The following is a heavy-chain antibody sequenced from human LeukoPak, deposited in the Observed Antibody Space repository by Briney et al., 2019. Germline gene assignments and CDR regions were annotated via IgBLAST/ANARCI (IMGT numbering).Heavy chain of an antibody. J-gene: IGHJ4*02. Sequence: PGGSLRLSCAASGFTFSNAWMTWVRQAPGKGLEWVGRIKSRTDGGTTDYAAPVKGRFTISRDDSKNTLYLQMNSLKIEDTAVYYCAKTGESIVVVTGPQYWGQGTLVTVSS. CDR3: AKTGESIVVVTGPQY. V-gene: IGHV3-15*01. CDR1: GFTFSNAW. D-gene: IGHD2-21*02. CDR2: IKSRTDGGTT.